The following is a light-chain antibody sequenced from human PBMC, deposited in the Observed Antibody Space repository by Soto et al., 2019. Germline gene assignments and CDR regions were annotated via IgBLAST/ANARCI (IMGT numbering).Light chain of an antibody. Sequence: EIVLTQSPATLSLSPGERATLSCRASQSVSNYLAWYQQKPGQAPRLLIYDASNRATAIPARFSGSRSGTDFNLTISSLEPEDFAVYYCQQRSTWPPTTFGQGTRLEIK. J-gene: IGKJ5*01. CDR3: QQRSTWPPTT. CDR2: DAS. CDR1: QSVSNY. V-gene: IGKV3-11*01.